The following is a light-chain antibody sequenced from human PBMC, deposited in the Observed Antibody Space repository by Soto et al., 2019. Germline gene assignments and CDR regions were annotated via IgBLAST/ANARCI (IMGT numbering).Light chain of an antibody. Sequence: EIVLTQSPGTLSLSPGERATLSCRASQLVSSSYLAWYQQKPGQAPRLLIYDASSRATGIPDRFSGSGSGTDFNLSIRRLEPEDLAVYYCQQYWSTPLTFGGGTKVEIK. J-gene: IGKJ4*01. CDR2: DAS. CDR1: QLVSSSY. V-gene: IGKV3-20*01. CDR3: QQYWSTPLT.